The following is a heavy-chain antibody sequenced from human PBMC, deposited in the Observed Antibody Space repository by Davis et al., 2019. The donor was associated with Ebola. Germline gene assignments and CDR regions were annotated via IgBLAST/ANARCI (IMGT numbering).Heavy chain of an antibody. CDR1: GFTFSVYY. V-gene: IGHV3-11*06. CDR3: ARSSAARGYYYYGMDV. Sequence: GESLKISCAASGFTFSVYYMSWIRQAPGKGPEWVSSISSSASYKNYADSVKGRFTISRDDAKKSLYLQMNSLRAEDTAVYYCARSSAARGYYYYGMDVWGQGTTVTVSS. J-gene: IGHJ6*02. CDR2: ISSSASYK. D-gene: IGHD3-22*01.